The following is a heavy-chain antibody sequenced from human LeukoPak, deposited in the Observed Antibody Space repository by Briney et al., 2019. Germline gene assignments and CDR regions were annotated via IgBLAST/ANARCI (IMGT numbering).Heavy chain of an antibody. CDR2: ITPNSGGT. D-gene: IGHD6-19*01. V-gene: IGHV1-2*02. Sequence: ASVKVSCKASGYTFTSYGISWVRQAPGQGLEWMGWITPNSGGTNYAQKFQGRVTMTRDTSISTAYMELSRLRSDDTAVYYCARGVDGTAWFDPWGQGTLVTVSS. CDR3: ARGVDGTAWFDP. CDR1: GYTFTSYG. J-gene: IGHJ5*02.